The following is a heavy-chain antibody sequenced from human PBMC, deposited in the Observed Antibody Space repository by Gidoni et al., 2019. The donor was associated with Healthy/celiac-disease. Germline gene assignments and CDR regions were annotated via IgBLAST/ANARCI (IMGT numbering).Heavy chain of an antibody. V-gene: IGHV1-2*02. CDR1: GYTFTGYY. CDR3: ARVERGYCSSTSCYTSYYYYGMDV. Sequence: QVQLVQSGAEVKKPGASVKVSCTASGYTFTGYYMHWVRQAPGQGLEWMGWINPNSGGTNYAQKFQGRVTMTRDTSISTAYMELSRLRSDDTAVYYCARVERGYCSSTSCYTSYYYYGMDVWGQGTTVTVSS. J-gene: IGHJ6*02. CDR2: INPNSGGT. D-gene: IGHD2-2*02.